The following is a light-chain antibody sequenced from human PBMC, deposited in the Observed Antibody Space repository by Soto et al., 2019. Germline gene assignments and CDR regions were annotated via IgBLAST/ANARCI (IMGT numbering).Light chain of an antibody. J-gene: IGKJ2*01. CDR3: HQYNDWPPADT. Sequence: EVLMTQSPAILSVSPGERATLSCRASQSVGINLAWYQQKPGQAPRLLIYGASTRATGIPARFSGSGSGTEFTLAISSLQSEDFAVYYCHQYNDWPPADTFGQGTKLEIK. CDR2: GAS. CDR1: QSVGIN. V-gene: IGKV3-15*01.